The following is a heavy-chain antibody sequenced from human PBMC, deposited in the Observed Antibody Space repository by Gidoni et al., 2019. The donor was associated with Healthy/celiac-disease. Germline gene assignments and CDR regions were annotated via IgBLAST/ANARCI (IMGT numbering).Heavy chain of an antibody. CDR3: ARDSRWYFEL. Sequence: EVQLVESGGGLVKPGGSPRLYCAASGFTFSSYSMNWVRQAPGKGLEWVSSISSISSYIYYAYSVKGRFTISRDNAKNSLYLQMNSLRAEDTAVYYCARDSRWYFELWGRGTLVTVSS. CDR2: ISSISSYI. J-gene: IGHJ2*01. V-gene: IGHV3-21*01. CDR1: GFTFSSYS.